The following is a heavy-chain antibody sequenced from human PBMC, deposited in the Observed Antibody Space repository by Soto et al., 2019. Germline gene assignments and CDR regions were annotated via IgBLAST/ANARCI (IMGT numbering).Heavy chain of an antibody. CDR1: GYTFTGYD. Sequence: VQLVQSGAEVKKPGASVKVSCKASGYTFTGYDINWVRQATGQGLEWMGWMNPNTGNTGYAQKFQGRVTMTRNTSISTAYMELSSLKSEDTAVYYCARARGSVAINDYWGQGTLVTVSS. D-gene: IGHD3-22*01. J-gene: IGHJ4*02. CDR2: MNPNTGNT. V-gene: IGHV1-8*01. CDR3: ARARGSVAINDY.